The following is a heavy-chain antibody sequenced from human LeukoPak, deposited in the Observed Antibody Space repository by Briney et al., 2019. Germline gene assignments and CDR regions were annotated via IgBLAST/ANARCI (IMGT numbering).Heavy chain of an antibody. Sequence: SETLSLTCAVYGGSFSGYYWSWIRQPPGKGLEWIGEINHSGSTNYNPSLKSRVTISVDTSKNQFSLKLSSVTAADTAVYYCARGSGTNYDFCSGYRGRGRWYDPWGQGPLVTVSS. D-gene: IGHD3-3*01. CDR2: INHSGST. CDR3: ARGSGTNYDFCSGYRGRGRWYDP. CDR1: GGSFSGYY. V-gene: IGHV4-34*01. J-gene: IGHJ5*02.